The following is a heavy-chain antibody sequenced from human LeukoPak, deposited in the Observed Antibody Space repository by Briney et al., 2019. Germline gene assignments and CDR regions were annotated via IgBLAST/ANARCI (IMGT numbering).Heavy chain of an antibody. Sequence: GASVKVSCKASGYTFTSYAMHWVRQAPGHRLEWMGWINAGNGNTKYSQKFQGRVTITRDTSASTAYMELSSLRSEDTAVYYCVREMIVLMVLGYWGQGTLVTVSS. V-gene: IGHV1-3*01. CDR3: VREMIVLMVLGY. CDR1: GYTFTSYA. J-gene: IGHJ4*02. D-gene: IGHD2-8*01. CDR2: INAGNGNT.